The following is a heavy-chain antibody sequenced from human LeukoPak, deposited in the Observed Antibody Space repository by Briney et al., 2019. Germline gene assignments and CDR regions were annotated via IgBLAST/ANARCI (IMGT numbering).Heavy chain of an antibody. CDR3: AKDMSSVVGATEIDY. CDR1: GFTFDDYT. CDR2: ISWDGGST. D-gene: IGHD1-26*01. V-gene: IGHV3-43*01. Sequence: PGGSLRLSCAASGFTFDDYTMHWVRQAPGKGLEWVSLISWDGGSTYYADSVKGRFTISRDNSKNSLYLQMNSLRTEDTALYYCAKDMSSVVGATEIDYWGQGTLVTVSS. J-gene: IGHJ4*02.